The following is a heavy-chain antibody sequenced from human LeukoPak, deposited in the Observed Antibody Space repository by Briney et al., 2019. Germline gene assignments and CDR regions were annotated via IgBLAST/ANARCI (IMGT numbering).Heavy chain of an antibody. J-gene: IGHJ5*02. CDR3: ARLITRFDP. Sequence: PSETLSLTCTVSGGSISSYYWSWIRQPPGKGLEWIGNIYYSGSTNYNPSLKSRVTISVDTSKKQFSLKLSSVTAADTAVYYCARLITRFDPWGQGTLVTVSS. V-gene: IGHV4-59*08. D-gene: IGHD3-3*01. CDR2: IYYSGST. CDR1: GGSISSYY.